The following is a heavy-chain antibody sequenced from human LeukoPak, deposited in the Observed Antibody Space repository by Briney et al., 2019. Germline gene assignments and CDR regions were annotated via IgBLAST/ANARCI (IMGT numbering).Heavy chain of an antibody. Sequence: GASLQISCKGAGCAFITYWICWGRQMPGKGLEGRGIIYPGDSDTRYSPSFQGQVTISADKSMNPAYLQLSSLKAADTAMYYFGSPDDYGGNPAPFDIWGQGTMVTVSS. CDR1: GCAFITYW. CDR3: GSPDDYGGNPAPFDI. V-gene: IGHV5-51*01. CDR2: IYPGDSDT. D-gene: IGHD4-23*01. J-gene: IGHJ3*02.